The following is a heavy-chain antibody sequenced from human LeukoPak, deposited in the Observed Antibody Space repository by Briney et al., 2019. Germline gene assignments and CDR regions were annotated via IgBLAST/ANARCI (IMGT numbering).Heavy chain of an antibody. CDR1: GFAVRSFY. CDR3: ARARDRWEVRGVFGD. D-gene: IGHD1-26*01. CDR2: LYTGGNT. Sequence: GGSLRLSCAASGFAVRSFYMSWVRQAPGKGLEWISILYTGGNTYYPDYVKGRFTISRDSSKNTLYLQMNSLRDEDAAVYYCARARDRWEVRGVFGDWGQGTLVTVSS. V-gene: IGHV3-66*01. J-gene: IGHJ4*02.